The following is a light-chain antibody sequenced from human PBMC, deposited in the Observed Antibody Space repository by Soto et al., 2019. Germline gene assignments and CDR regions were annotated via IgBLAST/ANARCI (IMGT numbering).Light chain of an antibody. Sequence: DIQLTQSPSSLSASVGDRGTITCRASQSISSYLTWYHQKPGKDPKLLIYGASSLQSGVPSRFSGSGSGTDFTLTISSLQPEDFATYYCQQSYSTPFTFGPGTKVDI. V-gene: IGKV1-39*01. J-gene: IGKJ3*01. CDR1: QSISSY. CDR3: QQSYSTPFT. CDR2: GAS.